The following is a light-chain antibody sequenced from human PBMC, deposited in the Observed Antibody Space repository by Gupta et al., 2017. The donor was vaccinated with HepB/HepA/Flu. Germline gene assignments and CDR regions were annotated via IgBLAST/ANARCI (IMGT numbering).Light chain of an antibody. V-gene: IGKV4-1*01. J-gene: IGKJ5*01. CDR3: QQDENTPQIT. CDR1: QSSLYSSNNLNY. Sequence: DIVMTQSPDSLAVSLGERATINCKSSQSSLYSSNNLNYLAWYKQKPGQPAKLLIYWASTRDAGVPDRFSGSGSGTDFTLTISSLQAEDVAVYYCQQDENTPQITFGQGTRMEIK. CDR2: WAS.